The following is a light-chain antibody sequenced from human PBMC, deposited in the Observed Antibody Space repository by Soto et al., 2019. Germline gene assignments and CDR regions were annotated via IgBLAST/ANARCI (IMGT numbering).Light chain of an antibody. CDR2: AAS. CDR1: QSIVTY. J-gene: IGKJ5*01. Sequence: DIQMTQSPSSLSASVGDRVTIPCRASQSIVTYLNWYLQKPGKAPKLLIYAASNLQSGVPSRFSGSGSGTDFTLTISSLQPEDFATYYCQQANSFPHTFGQGTRLEIK. CDR3: QQANSFPHT. V-gene: IGKV1-39*01.